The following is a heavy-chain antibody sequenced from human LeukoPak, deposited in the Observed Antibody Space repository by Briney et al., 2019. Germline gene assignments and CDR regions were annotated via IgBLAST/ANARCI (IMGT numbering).Heavy chain of an antibody. CDR2: IYYSGST. Sequence: PSQTLSLACTVSGGSISSGDYYWSWIRQPPGKGLEWIGYIYYSGSTYYNPFLKSRVTISVDTSKNQFSLKLSSVTAADTAVYYCARGSVVVAATGVIGYFDYWGQGTLVTVSS. J-gene: IGHJ4*02. CDR1: GGSISSGDYY. V-gene: IGHV4-30-4*01. D-gene: IGHD2-15*01. CDR3: ARGSVVVAATGVIGYFDY.